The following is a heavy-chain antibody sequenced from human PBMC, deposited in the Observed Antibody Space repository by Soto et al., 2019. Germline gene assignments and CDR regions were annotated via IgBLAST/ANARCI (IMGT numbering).Heavy chain of an antibody. CDR2: ISSSGSTI. Sequence: PGGSQTLSCAASGFTFSDYYMSWIRQAPGKGLEWVSYISSSGSTIYYADSVKGRFTISRDNAKNSLYLQMNSLRAEDTAVYYCARRSWQGYCSSTSCNYYYYGMDVWGQGTTVTAP. J-gene: IGHJ6*02. V-gene: IGHV3-11*01. CDR1: GFTFSDYY. CDR3: ARRSWQGYCSSTSCNYYYYGMDV. D-gene: IGHD2-2*01.